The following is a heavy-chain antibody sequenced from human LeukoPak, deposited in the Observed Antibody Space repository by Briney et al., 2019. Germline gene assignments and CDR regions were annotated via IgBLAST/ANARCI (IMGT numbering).Heavy chain of an antibody. CDR1: GGSISSGGYY. Sequence: SETLSLTCTVSGGSISSGGYYWSWIRQHPGKGLEWIGYIYYSGSTYYNPSLKSRVTISVDTSKNQFSLKLSSVTAADTAVYYCAGDYYGSGSYLDYYGMDVWGQGTTVTVSS. V-gene: IGHV4-31*03. CDR3: AGDYYGSGSYLDYYGMDV. D-gene: IGHD3-10*01. J-gene: IGHJ6*02. CDR2: IYYSGST.